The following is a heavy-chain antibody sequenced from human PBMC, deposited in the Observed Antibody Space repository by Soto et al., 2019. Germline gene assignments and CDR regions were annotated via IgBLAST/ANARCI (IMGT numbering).Heavy chain of an antibody. CDR3: AKAYSGYGYYYYYGMDV. D-gene: IGHD5-12*01. CDR2: ISWDGGST. J-gene: IGHJ6*02. V-gene: IGHV3-43*01. Sequence: PGGSLRLSCAASGFTFDDYTMHWVRQAPGKGLEWVSLISWDGGSTYYADSVKGRFTISRDNSKNSLYLQMNSLRTEDTALYYCAKAYSGYGYYYYYGMDVWGQGTTVTGSS. CDR1: GFTFDDYT.